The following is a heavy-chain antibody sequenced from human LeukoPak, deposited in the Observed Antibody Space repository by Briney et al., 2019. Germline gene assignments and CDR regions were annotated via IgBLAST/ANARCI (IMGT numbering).Heavy chain of an antibody. V-gene: IGHV1-69*13. CDR3: ARGGLYYDSSGPLDY. D-gene: IGHD3-22*01. CDR1: GGTFSSYA. J-gene: IGHJ4*02. CDR2: IIPIFGTA. Sequence: VKVSCKASGGTFSSYAISWVRQAPGQGLEWMGGIIPIFGTANYAQKFQGRVTITADESTSTAYMELSSLRSEDTAVYYCARGGLYYDSSGPLDYWGQGTLVTVSS.